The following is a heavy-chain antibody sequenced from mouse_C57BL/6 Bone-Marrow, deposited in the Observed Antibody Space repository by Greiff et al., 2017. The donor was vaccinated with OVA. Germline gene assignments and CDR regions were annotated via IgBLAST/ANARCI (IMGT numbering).Heavy chain of an antibody. CDR3: ARGTYYYGSSYYFDY. CDR2: INPNNGGT. CDR1: GYTFTDYN. J-gene: IGHJ2*01. D-gene: IGHD1-1*01. V-gene: IGHV1-18*01. Sequence: VQLQQSGPELVKPGASVKIPCKASGYTFTDYNMDWVKQSHGKSLEWIGDINPNNGGTIYNQKFKSKATLTVDKSSSTAYMQLSSLTSEDSAVYYCARGTYYYGSSYYFDYWGQGTTLTVSS.